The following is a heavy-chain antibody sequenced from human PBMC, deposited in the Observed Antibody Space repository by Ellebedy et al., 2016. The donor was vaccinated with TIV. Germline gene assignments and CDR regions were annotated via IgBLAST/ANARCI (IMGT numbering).Heavy chain of an antibody. V-gene: IGHV4-39*01. J-gene: IGHJ2*01. CDR2: IYNSGST. Sequence: SETLSLTCTVSGGSISSSTYYWGWIRQPPGKGLEWIGTIYNSGSTYYNPSLKSRVTISVDTSKNQFSLKLSSVTAADTAVYYCARNLVIFTFEKWYFDLWGRGTLVSVPS. CDR3: ARNLVIFTFEKWYFDL. CDR1: GGSISSSTYY. D-gene: IGHD3-16*01.